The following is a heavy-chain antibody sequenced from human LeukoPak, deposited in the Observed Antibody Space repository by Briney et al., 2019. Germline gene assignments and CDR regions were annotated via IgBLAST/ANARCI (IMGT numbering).Heavy chain of an antibody. V-gene: IGHV1-69*05. Sequence: SVKVSCKASGGTFSSYAVGWVRQAPGQGLEWMGGIIPIFGTANYAQKFQGRVTITTDESTSTAYMELSSLRSEDTAVYYCARGRWLQPWGYFDYWGQGTLVTVSS. D-gene: IGHD5-24*01. CDR1: GGTFSSYA. J-gene: IGHJ4*02. CDR2: IIPIFGTA. CDR3: ARGRWLQPWGYFDY.